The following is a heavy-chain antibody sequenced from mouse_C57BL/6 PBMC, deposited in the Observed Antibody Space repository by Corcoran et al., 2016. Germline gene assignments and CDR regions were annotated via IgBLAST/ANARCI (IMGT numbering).Heavy chain of an antibody. Sequence: QIQLQQSGPELVKPGASVKISCKASGYTFTDYYINWVKQRPGQGLEWIGWIYPGSGNTKYNEKFKGKDTFTVDTSSSTAYMQLSSLTSEDSAVYFCARRVTTVGSYWYFDVWCTGTTVTVSS. CDR2: IYPGSGNT. D-gene: IGHD1-1*01. CDR1: GYTFTDYY. J-gene: IGHJ1*03. V-gene: IGHV1-84*01. CDR3: ARRVTTVGSYWYFDV.